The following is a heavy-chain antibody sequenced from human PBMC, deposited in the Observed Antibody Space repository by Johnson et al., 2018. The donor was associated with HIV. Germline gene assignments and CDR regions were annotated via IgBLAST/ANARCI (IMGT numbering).Heavy chain of an antibody. J-gene: IGHJ3*02. CDR3: AKTEDAFDI. Sequence: QVQLVESGGGVVQPGGSLRLSCAASGFTFSSYGMHWVRQAPGKGLEWVAFIRYDGSNKYYADSVKGRFTISRDNSKNTLYLQMNSLRADDTAVYYCAKTEDAFDIWGQGTMVTVSS. V-gene: IGHV3-30*02. CDR2: IRYDGSNK. CDR1: GFTFSSYG.